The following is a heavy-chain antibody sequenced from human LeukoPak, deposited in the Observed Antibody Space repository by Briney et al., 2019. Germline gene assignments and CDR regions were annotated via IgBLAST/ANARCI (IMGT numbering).Heavy chain of an antibody. CDR2: INPSGGST. J-gene: IGHJ3*02. V-gene: IGHV1-46*01. D-gene: IGHD3-22*01. CDR1: GYTFTSYY. Sequence: ASVRVSCKASGYTFTSYYMHWVRQAPGQGLEWMGIINPSGGSTSYAQKFQGRVTMTRDMSTSTVYMELSSLRSEDTAVYYCARAGDSSGYYVEGAFDIWGQGTMVTVSS. CDR3: ARAGDSSGYYVEGAFDI.